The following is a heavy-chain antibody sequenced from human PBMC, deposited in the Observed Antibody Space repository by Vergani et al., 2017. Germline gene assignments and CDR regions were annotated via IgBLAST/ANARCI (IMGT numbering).Heavy chain of an antibody. D-gene: IGHD5-12*01. CDR2: IYYSGST. CDR3: ARVKSSGYDAFDI. V-gene: IGHV4-39*07. CDR1: GGSISSSSYY. J-gene: IGHJ3*02. Sequence: QVQLQESGPGLVKPSETLSLTCTVSGGSISSSSYYWGWIRQPPGKGLEWIGSIYYSGSTYYNPSLKSRVTISVDTSKNQFSLKLSSVTAADTAVYYCARVKSSGYDAFDIWGQGTMVTVSS.